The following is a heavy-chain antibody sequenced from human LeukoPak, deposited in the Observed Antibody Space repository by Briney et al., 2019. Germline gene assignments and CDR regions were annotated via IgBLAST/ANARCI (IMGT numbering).Heavy chain of an antibody. J-gene: IGHJ3*02. CDR1: GFTFSNYA. V-gene: IGHV4-39*07. Sequence: GSLRLSCAASGFTFSNYAMGWIRQPPGKGLEWIGSIYYSGSTYYNPSLKSRVTISVDTSKNQFSLKLSSVTAADTAVYYCAREARRDGYNDAFDIWGQGTMVTVSS. CDR3: AREARRDGYNDAFDI. D-gene: IGHD5-24*01. CDR2: IYYSGST.